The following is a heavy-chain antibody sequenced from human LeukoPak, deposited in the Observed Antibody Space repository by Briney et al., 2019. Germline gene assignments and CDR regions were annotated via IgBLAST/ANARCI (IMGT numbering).Heavy chain of an antibody. CDR2: IYYSGST. D-gene: IGHD2-15*01. CDR3: ARHWDIVVVAAATDNWFDP. V-gene: IGHV4-39*01. CDR1: GGSISSSSYY. J-gene: IGHJ5*02. Sequence: SETLSLTCTVSGGSISSSSYYWGWIRQPPGKGLEWIGSIYYSGSTYYNPSLKSRVTISVDTSKNQFSLKLSSVTAADTAVYYCARHWDIVVVAAATDNWFDPWGQGTLVTVSS.